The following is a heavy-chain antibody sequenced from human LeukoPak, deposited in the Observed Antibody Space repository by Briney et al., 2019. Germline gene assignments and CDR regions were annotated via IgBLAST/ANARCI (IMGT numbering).Heavy chain of an antibody. J-gene: IGHJ4*02. D-gene: IGHD2-15*01. CDR1: GFTFTGYA. CDR3: ARDLGEVAYCSGGTCPFDY. V-gene: IGHV3-30-3*01. Sequence: PGRSLRLSCAASGFTFTGYAMHWVRQAPGEGLEWVAVISYDGSNKYYADSVKGRFTVSRDNSKNTLYLQMNSLRAEDTAVYYCARDLGEVAYCSGGTCPFDYWGQGTLVTVSS. CDR2: ISYDGSNK.